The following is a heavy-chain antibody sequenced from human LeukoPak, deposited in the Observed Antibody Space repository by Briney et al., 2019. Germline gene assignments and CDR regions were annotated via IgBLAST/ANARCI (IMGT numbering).Heavy chain of an antibody. CDR1: GYSITSGYS. CDR3: ARENRMDV. J-gene: IGHJ6*04. CDR2: IYYSGST. Sequence: PSETLSLTCAVSGYSITSGYSWGWIRQPPGKGLGWTWSIYYSGSTFHNPSLKSRVTISVDTSKNQSSLKLSSVTAADAAVYYCARENRMDVWGKGTTVTVSS. V-gene: IGHV4-38-2*02.